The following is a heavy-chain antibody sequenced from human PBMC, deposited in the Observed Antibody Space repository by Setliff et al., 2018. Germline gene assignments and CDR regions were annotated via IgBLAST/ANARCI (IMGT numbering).Heavy chain of an antibody. J-gene: IGHJ4*02. Sequence: ASVKVSCKASGYTFTESIVSWVRQAPGQGLEWLGWIGVYSGNTYTAQRFQGRVTMTTDTPTNMAYLELRGLRSDDTAVYYCLRLVRYCSRASCQRTSGDEVWGQGTLVTVSS. CDR2: IGVYSGNT. V-gene: IGHV1-18*01. CDR1: GYTFTESI. D-gene: IGHD2-8*01. CDR3: LRLVRYCSRASCQRTSGDEV.